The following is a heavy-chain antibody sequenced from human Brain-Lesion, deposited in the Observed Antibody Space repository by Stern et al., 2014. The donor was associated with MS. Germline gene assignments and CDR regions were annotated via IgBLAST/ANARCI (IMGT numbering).Heavy chain of an antibody. J-gene: IGHJ6*02. CDR2: INPNNGGT. V-gene: IGHV1-2*02. CDR1: GYIFTGYY. D-gene: IGHD3-3*01. Sequence: VQLVESGAEVKKPGASVKGSCKTSGYIFTGYYIHWVRQAPGQGLEWMAWINPNNGGTKYAQKFQGRVPMSRDTSISTAYVELSSLTSDDTAVYYCARDQRGITIFGVVTDYYYLGMDVWGQGTTVTVSS. CDR3: ARDQRGITIFGVVTDYYYLGMDV.